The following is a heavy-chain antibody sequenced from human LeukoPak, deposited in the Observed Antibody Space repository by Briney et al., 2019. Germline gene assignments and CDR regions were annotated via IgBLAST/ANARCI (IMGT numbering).Heavy chain of an antibody. CDR3: ARVVLSGYYDSSGPFDAFDI. D-gene: IGHD3-22*01. CDR1: GGSISSGYY. J-gene: IGHJ3*02. CDR2: IYHSGST. V-gene: IGHV4-38-2*01. Sequence: SETLSLTCAVSGGSISSGYYWGWIRQPPGKGLEWIGSIYHSGSTYYNPSLKSRVTISVDTSKNQFSLKLSSVTAADTAVYYCARVVLSGYYDSSGPFDAFDIWGQGTMVTVSS.